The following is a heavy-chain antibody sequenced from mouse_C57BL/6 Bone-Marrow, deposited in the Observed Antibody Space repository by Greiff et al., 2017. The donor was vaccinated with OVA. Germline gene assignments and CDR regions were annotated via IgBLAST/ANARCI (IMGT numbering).Heavy chain of an antibody. Sequence: EVQLQQSGPELVKPGASVKISCKASGYTFTDYYMNWVKQSHGKSLEWIGDINPNNGGTSYNQKFKGKATLTVDKSSSTAYMALRSLTSEDSAVYYCARLPALWYFDVWGTGTTVTVSS. V-gene: IGHV1-26*01. J-gene: IGHJ1*03. D-gene: IGHD5-5*01. CDR1: GYTFTDYY. CDR2: INPNNGGT. CDR3: ARLPALWYFDV.